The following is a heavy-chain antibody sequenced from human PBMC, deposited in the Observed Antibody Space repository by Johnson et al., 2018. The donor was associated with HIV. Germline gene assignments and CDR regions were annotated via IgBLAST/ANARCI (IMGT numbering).Heavy chain of an antibody. D-gene: IGHD6-19*01. CDR1: GFTFSSHV. CDR2: IRYDGSNK. V-gene: IGHV3-30*02. Sequence: QMLLVESGGGVVQPGGSLRLSCAAPGFTFSSHVMHWVRQAPGQGLEWVAFIRYDGSNKYYADSVKGRFTISRDNSKNTLYLQMNRLRAEDTAVYYCARVSSSTIAEAGNPFDIWGQGTMVTVSS. J-gene: IGHJ3*02. CDR3: ARVSSSTIAEAGNPFDI.